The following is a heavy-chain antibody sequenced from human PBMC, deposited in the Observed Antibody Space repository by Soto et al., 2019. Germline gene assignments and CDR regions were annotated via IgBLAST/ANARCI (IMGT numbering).Heavy chain of an antibody. CDR1: GFTFSSYW. D-gene: IGHD2-15*01. CDR2: IKQDGSEK. J-gene: IGHJ3*02. CDR3: ARVAAEGYCCGGSCYPAFDI. V-gene: IGHV3-7*01. Sequence: EVQLVESGGGLVQPGGSLRLSCAASGFTFSSYWMSWVRQAPGKGLEWVANIKQDGSEKYYVDSVKGRFTISRDNAKNSLYLQMNSLRAEDTAVYYCARVAAEGYCCGGSCYPAFDIWGQGTMVTVSS.